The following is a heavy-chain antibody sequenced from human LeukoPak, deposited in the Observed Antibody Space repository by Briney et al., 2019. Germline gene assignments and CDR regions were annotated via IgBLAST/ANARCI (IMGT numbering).Heavy chain of an antibody. CDR3: ARDITMIVVVSDAFDI. D-gene: IGHD3-22*01. CDR2: INRNSGGT. J-gene: IGHJ3*02. Sequence: ASVNVSCKASGYTVTVYYMHWVRQATGQGLEWMGRINRNSGGTNYAQKFQGRVTMTRDTSISTAYMELSRLRSDDTAVYYCARDITMIVVVSDAFDIWGQGTMVTVSS. V-gene: IGHV1-2*06. CDR1: GYTVTVYY.